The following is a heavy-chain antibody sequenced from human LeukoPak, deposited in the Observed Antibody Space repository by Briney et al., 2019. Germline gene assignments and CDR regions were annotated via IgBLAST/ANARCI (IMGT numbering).Heavy chain of an antibody. D-gene: IGHD3-10*01. CDR2: IYTSGTI. CDR3: ARDSGTTGEVKFDP. CDR1: GGSISSYY. Sequence: SETLSLTCTVSGGSISSYYWSWIRQPAGTSLEWIGRIYTSGTITYNPSLKSRVTMSVDTSKNQFSLKLSSVTAADTAVYYCARDSGTTGEVKFDPWGQGTLVTVSS. V-gene: IGHV4-4*07. J-gene: IGHJ5*02.